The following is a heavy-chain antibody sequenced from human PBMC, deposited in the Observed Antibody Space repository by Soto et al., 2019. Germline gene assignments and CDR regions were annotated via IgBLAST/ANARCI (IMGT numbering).Heavy chain of an antibody. CDR1: GGSISSSSYY. CDR2: IYYSGST. Sequence: SETLSLTCTVSGGSISSSSYYWGWIRQPPGKGLEWIGSIYYSGSTYYNPSLKSRVTISVDTSKNQFSLKLSSVTAADTAVYYCARTCSGGSCYSGDPFYFDYWGQGTLVTVSS. CDR3: ARTCSGGSCYSGDPFYFDY. D-gene: IGHD2-15*01. J-gene: IGHJ4*02. V-gene: IGHV4-39*01.